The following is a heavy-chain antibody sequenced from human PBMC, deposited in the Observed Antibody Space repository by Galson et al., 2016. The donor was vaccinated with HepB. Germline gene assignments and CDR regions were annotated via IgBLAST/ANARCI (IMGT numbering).Heavy chain of an antibody. CDR1: GGSLSSNIYY. Sequence: SETLSLTCTVSGGSLSSNIYYWGWMRQPPGKGLEWLGTIYYSGTTYYNPFLHGRVFISVDTSKNEVSLTLRSATAADTAVYFCAGHHGDYFQPVKMFDPWGHGILVTVSS. J-gene: IGHJ5*02. D-gene: IGHD4-17*01. CDR3: AGHHGDYFQPVKMFDP. CDR2: IYYSGTT. V-gene: IGHV4-39*01.